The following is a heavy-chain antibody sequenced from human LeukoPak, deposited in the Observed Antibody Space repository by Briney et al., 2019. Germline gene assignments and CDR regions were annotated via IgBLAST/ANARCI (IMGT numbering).Heavy chain of an antibody. V-gene: IGHV3-11*04. CDR3: ARSPSGTMIRFDP. CDR1: GFTFSDYY. D-gene: IGHD3-22*01. J-gene: IGHJ5*02. Sequence: GSLRLSCAASGFTFSDYYMSWIRQAPGKGLEWVSYISSSGSTIYYADSVKGRFTISRDNAKNSLYLQMNSLRAEDTAVCYCARSPSGTMIRFDPWGQGTLVTVSS. CDR2: ISSSGSTI.